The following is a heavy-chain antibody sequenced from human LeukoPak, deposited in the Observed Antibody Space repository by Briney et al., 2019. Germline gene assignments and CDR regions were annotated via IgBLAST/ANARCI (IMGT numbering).Heavy chain of an antibody. CDR1: GFTFTNYG. Sequence: GGSLRLSCAASGFTFTNYGMHWVRQAPGKGLEWVAVISYDGSNKYYADSVKGRFTISRDNSKNALYMQMNSLRAEDTAVYYCARDNSVRDEAWWFNPWGQGTLVTVSS. J-gene: IGHJ5*02. V-gene: IGHV3-30*03. D-gene: IGHD5-24*01. CDR2: ISYDGSNK. CDR3: ARDNSVRDEAWWFNP.